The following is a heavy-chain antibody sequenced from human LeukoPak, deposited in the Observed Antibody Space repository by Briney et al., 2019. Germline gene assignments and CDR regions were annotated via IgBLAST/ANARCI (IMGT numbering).Heavy chain of an antibody. Sequence: GGSLRLSCAASGFTVSSNYMSWVRQAPGKGLEWVSIIYSGGSTFYADSVKGRFTISRGNSKNTLYLQMNSLRAEDTAVYYCARGGSYLSAFDIWGQGTMVTGSS. D-gene: IGHD1-26*01. J-gene: IGHJ3*02. CDR1: GFTVSSNY. CDR3: ARGGSYLSAFDI. V-gene: IGHV3-53*01. CDR2: IYSGGST.